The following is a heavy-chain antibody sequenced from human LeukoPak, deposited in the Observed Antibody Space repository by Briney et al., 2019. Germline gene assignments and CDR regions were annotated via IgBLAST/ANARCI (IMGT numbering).Heavy chain of an antibody. V-gene: IGHV1-46*01. J-gene: IGHJ3*02. CDR1: GYTFTSYY. CDR3: TKPLNDAFDI. CDR2: INPSGGST. D-gene: IGHD4/OR15-4a*01. Sequence: GASVKVSCKASGYTFTSYYMHWVRQAPGQGLEWMGIINPSGGSTSYAQKFQGRVTMTRDTSTSTVYLELSSLRSEDTAVYYCTKPLNDAFDIWGQGTMVTVSS.